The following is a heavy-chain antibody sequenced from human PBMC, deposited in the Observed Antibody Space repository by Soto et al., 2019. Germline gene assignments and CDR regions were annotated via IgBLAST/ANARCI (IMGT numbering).Heavy chain of an antibody. Sequence: SGTPSPTRAVFCGAFSGYYRSWVPPPPGKGLEWIGEINHSGSTNYNPSLKSRVTISVDTSKNQFSLKLSSVTAADTAVYYCARGPKFYGSGSYLDYWGQGTLVTVSS. D-gene: IGHD3-10*01. CDR2: INHSGST. CDR3: ARGPKFYGSGSYLDY. J-gene: IGHJ4*02. CDR1: CGAFSGYY. V-gene: IGHV4-34*01.